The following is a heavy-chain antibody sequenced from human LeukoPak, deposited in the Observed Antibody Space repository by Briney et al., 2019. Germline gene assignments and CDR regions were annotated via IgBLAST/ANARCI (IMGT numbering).Heavy chain of an antibody. D-gene: IGHD3-16*01. CDR2: ISDSGGST. Sequence: GGSLRLSCAASGFTFSSYAMSWVRQAPGKGLEWVSAISDSGGSTYYADSVKGRFTISRDNSKNTLYLQMNSLRAEDTAIYYCARGVSRDYGDSWGQGTLVTVSS. J-gene: IGHJ4*02. V-gene: IGHV3-23*01. CDR3: ARGVSRDYGDS. CDR1: GFTFSSYA.